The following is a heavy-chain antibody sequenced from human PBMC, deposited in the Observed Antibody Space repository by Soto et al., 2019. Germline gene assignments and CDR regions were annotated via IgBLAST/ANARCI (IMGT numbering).Heavy chain of an antibody. CDR1: GFTFSSYG. J-gene: IGHJ6*02. CDR2: ISYDGSNK. V-gene: IGHV3-30*03. Sequence: QVQLVESGGGVVQPGRSLRLSCAASGFTFSSYGMHWVRQAPGKGLEWVAVISYDGSNKNYADSVKGRFTISRDNSKNTQYLQRNSLRAEDTAVYYCAREVWSGPMDLWGQGTTVTVSS. D-gene: IGHD3-3*01. CDR3: AREVWSGPMDL.